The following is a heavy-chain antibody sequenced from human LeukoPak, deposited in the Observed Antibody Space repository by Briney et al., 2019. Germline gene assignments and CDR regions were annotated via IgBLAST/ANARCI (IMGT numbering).Heavy chain of an antibody. CDR2: IYRDDDK. D-gene: IGHD3-22*01. CDR3: AHTYYYDRSGYY. Sequence: SGPTLVNPTQTLTLTCTFSGFSLSTRGVGVGWIPQPPGKALEWLALIYRDDDKRYSPSLKSRLTITKDTSKNQVVLTMTNMDPVDTATYYCAHTYYYDRSGYYWGQGTLVTVSS. V-gene: IGHV2-5*02. CDR1: GFSLSTRGVG. J-gene: IGHJ4*02.